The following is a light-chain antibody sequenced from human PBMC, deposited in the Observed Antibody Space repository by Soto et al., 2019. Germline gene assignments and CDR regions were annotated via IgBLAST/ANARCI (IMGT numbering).Light chain of an antibody. V-gene: IGKV3-15*01. CDR1: QSVSSN. Sequence: EIVLKQSPGTLSLSPRERATLSCRASQSVSSNLAWYQQKPGQAPRLLIYDVSIRATGVPARFSGTGSETDFTLTISGLQSEDSAVYFCQQYNNWPFSFCQGTRLEIK. J-gene: IGKJ5*01. CDR2: DVS. CDR3: QQYNNWPFS.